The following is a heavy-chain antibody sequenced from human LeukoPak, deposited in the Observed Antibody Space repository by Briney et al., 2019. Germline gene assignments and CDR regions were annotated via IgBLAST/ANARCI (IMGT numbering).Heavy chain of an antibody. J-gene: IGHJ4*02. Sequence: ASVKVSCKASGYTFTGYYMHWVRQAPGQGLEWMGWINPNSGGTNYAQKFQGRVTMTRDTSISTAYMELSRLRSDDTAVYYCARDLVGSHTSYSSGAWDYWGQGTLVTVSS. CDR3: ARDLVGSHTSYSSGAWDY. CDR2: INPNSGGT. CDR1: GYTFTGYY. D-gene: IGHD3-9*01. V-gene: IGHV1-2*02.